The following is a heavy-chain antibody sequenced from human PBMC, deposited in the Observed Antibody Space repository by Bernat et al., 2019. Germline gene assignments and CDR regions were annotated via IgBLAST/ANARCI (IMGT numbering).Heavy chain of an antibody. CDR2: TSGSGGST. CDR1: GFTFSSYA. Sequence: EVQLLESGGGLVQPGGSLRLSCAASGFTFSSYAMSWVRQAPGKGLEWVSATSGSGGSTYYADSVKGRFTISRANSKNTLYLQMNSLRAEDTAVYYCAKDLAVSLYYYYGMDVWGQGTTVTVSS. CDR3: AKDLAVSLYYYYGMDV. J-gene: IGHJ6*02. D-gene: IGHD3-16*01. V-gene: IGHV3-23*01.